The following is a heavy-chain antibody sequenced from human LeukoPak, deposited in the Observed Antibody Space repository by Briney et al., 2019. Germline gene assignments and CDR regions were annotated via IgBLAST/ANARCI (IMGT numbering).Heavy chain of an antibody. CDR1: GYTFTGYY. D-gene: IGHD6-13*01. Sequence: GASVKVSCKASGYTFTGYYMHWVRPAPGQGLEWMGWINPNSGGTNYAQKFQGRVTMTRDTSISTAYMELSRLRSDDTAVYCCARDRFTYSSSWYPLDYWGQRTLVSVFS. V-gene: IGHV1-2*02. CDR2: INPNSGGT. J-gene: IGHJ4*02. CDR3: ARDRFTYSSSWYPLDY.